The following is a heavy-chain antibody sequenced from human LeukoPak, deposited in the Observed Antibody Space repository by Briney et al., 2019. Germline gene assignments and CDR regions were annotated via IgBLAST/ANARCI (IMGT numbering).Heavy chain of an antibody. Sequence: GGSLRLSCAASGFTFSSYGMHWVRQAPGKGLEWVAVIWYDGSNKYYADSVKGRFTISRDNSKNTLYLQMNSLRAEDTAVYYCARSYYHDSSHTVDYWGQGTLVTVSS. CDR3: ARSYYHDSSHTVDY. D-gene: IGHD3-22*01. J-gene: IGHJ4*02. V-gene: IGHV3-33*01. CDR1: GFTFSSYG. CDR2: IWYDGSNK.